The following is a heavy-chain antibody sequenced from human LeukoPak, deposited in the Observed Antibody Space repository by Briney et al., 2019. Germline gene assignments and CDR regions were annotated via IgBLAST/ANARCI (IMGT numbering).Heavy chain of an antibody. J-gene: IGHJ6*03. Sequence: PSETLSLTCTVSGGSISSHYWSWIRQPPGKGLEWIGYIYYSGSTNYNPSLKSRVTISVDTSKNQFSLKLSSVTAADTAVYYCARVERFLEWFYMDIWGKGTTATVSS. D-gene: IGHD3-3*01. CDR3: ARVERFLEWFYMDI. CDR2: IYYSGST. CDR1: GGSISSHY. V-gene: IGHV4-59*11.